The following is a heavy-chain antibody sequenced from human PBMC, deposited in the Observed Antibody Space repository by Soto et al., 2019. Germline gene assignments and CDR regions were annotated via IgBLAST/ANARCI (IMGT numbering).Heavy chain of an antibody. V-gene: IGHV4-59*08. CDR2: IYYSGST. CDR1: GGSISSYY. CDR3: ARHSGYDAALDY. J-gene: IGHJ4*02. D-gene: IGHD5-12*01. Sequence: SETLSLTCTVSGGSISSYYWSWIRQPPGKGLEWIGYIYYSGSTNYNPSLKSRVTISVDTSKNQFSLKLSSVTAADTAVYYCARHSGYDAALDYWGQGTLVTVSS.